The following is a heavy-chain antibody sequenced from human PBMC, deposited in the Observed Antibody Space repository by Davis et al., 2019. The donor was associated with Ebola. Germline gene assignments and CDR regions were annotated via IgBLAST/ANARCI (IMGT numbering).Heavy chain of an antibody. Sequence: GESLKISCAASGFTFSSYAMHWVRQAPGKGLEWVAVISYDGSNKYYADSVKGRFTISRDNAKNSLYLQMNSLRAEDTAVYYCARDPVRKYYDFWSGSRDYYYGMDVWGQGTTVTVSS. J-gene: IGHJ6*02. CDR1: GFTFSSYA. D-gene: IGHD3-3*01. V-gene: IGHV3-30-3*01. CDR2: ISYDGSNK. CDR3: ARDPVRKYYDFWSGSRDYYYGMDV.